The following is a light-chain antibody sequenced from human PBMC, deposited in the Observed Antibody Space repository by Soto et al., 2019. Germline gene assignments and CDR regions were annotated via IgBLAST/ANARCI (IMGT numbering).Light chain of an antibody. V-gene: IGKV3-20*01. CDR1: QSVSSN. J-gene: IGKJ1*01. CDR3: QQYGSSPRT. CDR2: GAS. Sequence: EIVMTQSPATLSVSPGERATLSCRASQSVSSNLAWYQQKPGQAPRLLIYGASNRATGIPDRFSGSGSGTDFTLTISRMEPEDFAVYCCQQYGSSPRTFGQGTKVDIK.